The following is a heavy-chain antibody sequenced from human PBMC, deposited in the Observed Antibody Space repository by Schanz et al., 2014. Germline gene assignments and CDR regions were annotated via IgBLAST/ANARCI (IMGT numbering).Heavy chain of an antibody. V-gene: IGHV3-23*04. D-gene: IGHD2-15*01. CDR3: AKARRKSNCSGGRCFHYSYYGMDV. CDR2: FIVDSGNT. Sequence: EVQLVESGGGLVKPGGSLRLSCEASEFTFSSYKMNWVRQAPGKGLEWVSGFIVDSGNTYYAGSVKGRFSISRDYSKNTLYLQMSSLRAEDTAVYYCAKARRKSNCSGGRCFHYSYYGMDVWGQGTTVTVSS. CDR1: EFTFSSYK. J-gene: IGHJ6*02.